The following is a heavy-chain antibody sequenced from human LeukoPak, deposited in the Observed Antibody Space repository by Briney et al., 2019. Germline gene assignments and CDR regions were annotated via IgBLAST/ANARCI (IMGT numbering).Heavy chain of an antibody. J-gene: IGHJ4*02. CDR3: ASRLGYCSSTSCYPKPFDY. V-gene: IGHV3-21*01. CDR1: GFTFSSYS. CDR2: ISSSSSYI. Sequence: GGSLRLSCAASGFTFSSYSMNWVRQAPGKGLEWVSSISSSSSYIYYADSVKGRFTISRDNAKNSLYLQMNSLRAEDTAVYYCASRLGYCSSTSCYPKPFDYWGQGTLVTVSS. D-gene: IGHD2-2*01.